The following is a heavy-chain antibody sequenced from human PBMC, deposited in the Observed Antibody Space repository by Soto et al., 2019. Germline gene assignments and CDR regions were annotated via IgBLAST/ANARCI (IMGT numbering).Heavy chain of an antibody. Sequence: VASVKVSCKASGYTFTSYGISWVRQAPGQGLEWMGWISAYNGNTNYAQKLQGRVTMTTDTSTSTAYMELRSLRSDDTAVYYCARSLRGILTGYYVFDYWGQGTLVTVSS. J-gene: IGHJ4*02. CDR3: ARSLRGILTGYYVFDY. V-gene: IGHV1-18*01. D-gene: IGHD3-9*01. CDR2: ISAYNGNT. CDR1: GYTFTSYG.